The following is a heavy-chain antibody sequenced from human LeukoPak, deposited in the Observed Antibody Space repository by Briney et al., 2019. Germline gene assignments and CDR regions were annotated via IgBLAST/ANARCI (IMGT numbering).Heavy chain of an antibody. V-gene: IGHV4-59*01. CDR1: GGSISSYY. CDR3: ARVGSMITFGGVIPVYWSFDL. D-gene: IGHD3-16*02. Sequence: SETLSLTCTVSGGSISSYYWSWIRQPPGEGVEWIGYIYYSGSTNYNPSLKSRVTISVDTSKNQFTLKLSSVTAADTAVYYCARVGSMITFGGVIPVYWSFDLWGRGTLVTVSS. J-gene: IGHJ2*01. CDR2: IYYSGST.